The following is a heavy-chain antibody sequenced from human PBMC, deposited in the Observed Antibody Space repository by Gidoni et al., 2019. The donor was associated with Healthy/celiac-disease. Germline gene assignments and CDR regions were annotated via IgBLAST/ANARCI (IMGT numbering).Heavy chain of an antibody. Sequence: QVQLQESGPGLVKPSETLYLTCTVSGGSISSYYWSWIRQPPGKGLEWSGYIYYSGSTNYNPSLKSRVTISVDTSKNQFSLKLSSVTAADTAVYYCARDRTDDGDYRYYFDYWGQGTLVTVSS. D-gene: IGHD4-17*01. CDR3: ARDRTDDGDYRYYFDY. V-gene: IGHV4-59*01. CDR2: IYYSGST. CDR1: GGSISSYY. J-gene: IGHJ4*02.